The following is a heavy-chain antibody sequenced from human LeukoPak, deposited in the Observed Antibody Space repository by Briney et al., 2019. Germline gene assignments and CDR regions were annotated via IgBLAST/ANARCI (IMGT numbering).Heavy chain of an antibody. CDR2: INPNSGGT. D-gene: IGHD2-2*01. Sequence: GASVKVSCKAPENTFMDSYMHWVRQAPGQGLEWMGWINPNSGGTNYAQKFQGRVTMTRDTSISTAYMELSRLRSDDTAVYYCARDWWGYCSSTSCYEGEFDYWGQGTLVTVSS. V-gene: IGHV1-2*02. CDR1: ENTFMDSY. J-gene: IGHJ4*02. CDR3: ARDWWGYCSSTSCYEGEFDY.